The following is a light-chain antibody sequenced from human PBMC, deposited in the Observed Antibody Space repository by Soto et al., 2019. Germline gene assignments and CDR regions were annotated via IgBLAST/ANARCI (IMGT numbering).Light chain of an antibody. V-gene: IGKV2-30*02. Sequence: DVVMTQSPLSLPVTLGQPASISCTSSQSLIHSEGSTYLSWFQQRPGQSPRRLIYEVSDRDSGVPDRLSGSGSGTDFTLKISRVEAEDVGVYYCMQGTHWPWTFGQGTEVEIK. CDR1: QSLIHSEGSTY. J-gene: IGKJ1*01. CDR2: EVS. CDR3: MQGTHWPWT.